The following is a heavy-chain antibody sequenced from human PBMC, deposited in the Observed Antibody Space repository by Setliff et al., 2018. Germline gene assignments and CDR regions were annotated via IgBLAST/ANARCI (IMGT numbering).Heavy chain of an antibody. D-gene: IGHD6-19*01. J-gene: IGHJ4*02. CDR3: TTDTSKQWLVRWAPGEFDY. CDR2: IKSKTDGGTT. Sequence: GGSLRLSCAASGFTFSSAWMSWVRQAPGKGLEWVGRIKSKTDGGTTDYAAPVKGRFTISRDDSKNTLYLQMNSLKTEDTAVYYCTTDTSKQWLVRWAPGEFDYWGQGTLVTVSS. V-gene: IGHV3-15*01. CDR1: GFTFSSAW.